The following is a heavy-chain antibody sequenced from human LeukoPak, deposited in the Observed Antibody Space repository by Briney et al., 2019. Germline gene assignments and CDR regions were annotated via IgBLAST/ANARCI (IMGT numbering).Heavy chain of an antibody. D-gene: IGHD3-10*01. CDR1: GDSISSSNYY. J-gene: IGHJ5*02. Sequence: SETLSLTCTVSGDSISSSNYYWGWIRQPPGKGLEWIGSIYYSGSTYYNASLKSRVTISVDTSKNQFSLKLTSVTAADTAVYYCARDSYYYASGRYNWFDPWGQGTLVTVSS. V-gene: IGHV4-39*07. CDR3: ARDSYYYASGRYNWFDP. CDR2: IYYSGST.